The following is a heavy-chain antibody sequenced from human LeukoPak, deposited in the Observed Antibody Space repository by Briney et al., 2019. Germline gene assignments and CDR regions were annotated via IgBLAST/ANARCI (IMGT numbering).Heavy chain of an antibody. CDR3: ATAPTKYYYGSGSYRNS. CDR1: GFTFSSYA. J-gene: IGHJ5*02. CDR2: ISGSSSYT. D-gene: IGHD3-10*01. V-gene: IGHV3-21*01. Sequence: GGSLRLSCAASGFTFSSYAMNWVRQAPGKGLEWVSSISGSSSYTYYADSVKGRFTISRDNAKNSLYLEMNSLRAEDMAVYYCATAPTKYYYGSGSYRNSWGQGTLVTVSS.